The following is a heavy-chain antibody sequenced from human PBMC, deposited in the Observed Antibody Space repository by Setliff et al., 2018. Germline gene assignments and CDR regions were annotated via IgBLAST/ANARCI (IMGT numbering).Heavy chain of an antibody. J-gene: IGHJ1*01. CDR3: ARDPWQWLTTFTSAEYFQH. D-gene: IGHD6-19*01. CDR1: GGTFSSYA. V-gene: IGHV1-69*06. Sequence: GASVKVSCKASGGTFSSYAISWVRQAPGQGLEWMGRIIPIFGTANYAQKFQGRVTITADKSTSTAYMELSSLRSEDTAVYYCARDPWQWLTTFTSAEYFQHWGQGTLVTRLL. CDR2: IIPIFGTA.